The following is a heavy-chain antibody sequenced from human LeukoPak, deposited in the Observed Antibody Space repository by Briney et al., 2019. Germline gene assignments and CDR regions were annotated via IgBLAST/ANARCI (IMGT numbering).Heavy chain of an antibody. CDR2: IYHSGST. CDR1: GYSISSGYY. V-gene: IGHV4-38-2*02. CDR3: ASLVGSLEWFDY. Sequence: SETLSLTCTVSGYSISSGYYWGWIRQPPGKRLEWIGSIYHSGSTYYNPSLKSRVTISVDTSKNQFSLKLSSVTAADTAVYYCASLVGSLEWFDYWGQGTLVTVSS. D-gene: IGHD3-3*01. J-gene: IGHJ4*02.